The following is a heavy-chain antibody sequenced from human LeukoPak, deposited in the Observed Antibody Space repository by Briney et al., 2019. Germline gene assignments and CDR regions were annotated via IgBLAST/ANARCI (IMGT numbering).Heavy chain of an antibody. V-gene: IGHV4-39*01. J-gene: IGHJ4*02. D-gene: IGHD3-10*01. CDR3: ARLSYGSGSHYNFYFDF. CDR2: IYYSGNS. CDR1: GGSISSGSHY. Sequence: SETLSLTCTVSGGSISSGSHYWGWIRQPPGKELEWIGNIYYSGNSYYNPSLKSRVTISVDASKNQFSLNLSSVTAADTAVYYCARLSYGSGSHYNFYFDFWGQGTLVTVSS.